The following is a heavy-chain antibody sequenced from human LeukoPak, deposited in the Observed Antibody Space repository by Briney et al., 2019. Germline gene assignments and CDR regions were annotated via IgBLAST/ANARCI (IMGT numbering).Heavy chain of an antibody. J-gene: IGHJ6*04. CDR3: AREAIIVPAGGMDL. V-gene: IGHV1-18*01. CDR1: GYTLTSYG. CDR2: ISTYNGNT. Sequence: ASVKVSCKASGYTLTSYGIRWVRQAPGQRVEWMGWISTYNGNTNYAQKLQGRVTMTTDTSTRTAYMELRSLRSDDAAVTYCAREAIIVPAGGMDLWGEGTTVTVSS. D-gene: IGHD2-2*01.